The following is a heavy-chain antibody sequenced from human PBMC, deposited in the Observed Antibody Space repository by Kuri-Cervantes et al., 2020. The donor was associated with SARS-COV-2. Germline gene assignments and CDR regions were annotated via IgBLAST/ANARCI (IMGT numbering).Heavy chain of an antibody. CDR3: ARSDYYYYMDV. CDR1: GFTLSSSW. Sequence: GESLKISCAASGFTLSSSWMHWVCQAPEKGLEWVADIKCDGSEKYYVDSVKGRLTISRDNSKNTLYLQMNSLGAEDTAGYYCARSDYYYYMDVWGKGTTVTVSS. V-gene: IGHV3-52*01. J-gene: IGHJ6*03. CDR2: IKCDGSEK.